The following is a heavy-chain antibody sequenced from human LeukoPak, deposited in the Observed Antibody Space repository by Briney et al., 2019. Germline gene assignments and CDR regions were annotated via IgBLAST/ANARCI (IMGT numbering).Heavy chain of an antibody. CDR2: IYPGDSDT. CDR3: ARHGGSYDYDS. V-gene: IGHV5-51*01. D-gene: IGHD5-12*01. Sequence: GESLKISCNGSGYIFTTYWIAWVRQMPGKGLEWMGLIYPGDSDTRYSPSFQGQVTISADKSISTAYLQWSSLEASDTAMYYCARHGGSYDYDSWGQGTLVTVSS. J-gene: IGHJ4*02. CDR1: GYIFTTYW.